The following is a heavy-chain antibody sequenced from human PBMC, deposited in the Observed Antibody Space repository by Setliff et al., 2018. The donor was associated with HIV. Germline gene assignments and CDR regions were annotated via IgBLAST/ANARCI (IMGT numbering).Heavy chain of an antibody. J-gene: IGHJ4*02. Sequence: PGGSLRLSCAASGFTFSSYSMNWVRQAPGKGLEWVSYISSSSSTIYYADSVKGRFIISRDNAKNSLYLQMNSLRAEDTAVYYCAKVATWTGTTYYFESWGQGTLVTVSS. V-gene: IGHV3-48*01. CDR2: ISSSSSTI. CDR1: GFTFSSYS. D-gene: IGHD1-1*01. CDR3: AKVATWTGTTYYFES.